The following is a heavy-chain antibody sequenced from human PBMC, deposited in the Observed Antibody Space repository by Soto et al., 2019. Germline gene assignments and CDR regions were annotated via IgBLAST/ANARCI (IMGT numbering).Heavy chain of an antibody. CDR2: IIPIFGTA. CDR1: GGTFSSYA. CDR3: ARDVGGQYAFWRGYSDY. J-gene: IGHJ4*02. Sequence: QVQLVQSGAEVKKPGSSVKVSCKASGGTFSSYAISWVRQAPGQGLEWMGGIIPIFGTANYAQKFQGRVTITADEATSTAYMELSSLRSEDTAVYYCARDVGGQYAFWRGYSDYWGQGTLVTVSS. D-gene: IGHD3-3*01. V-gene: IGHV1-69*12.